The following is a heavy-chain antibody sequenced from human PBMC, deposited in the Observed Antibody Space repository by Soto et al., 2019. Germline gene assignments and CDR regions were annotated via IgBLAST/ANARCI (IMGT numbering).Heavy chain of an antibody. J-gene: IGHJ6*02. Sequence: XGSLRLSCSASGFTFSSYAMHWVRQAPGKGLEYVSVISSNGGSTYYADSVKGRFTISRDNSKNTLYLQMSSLRAEDTAVYYCVKDGGRVTPYYYYGMDVWGQGTTVTVPS. CDR3: VKDGGRVTPYYYYGMDV. V-gene: IGHV3-64D*06. CDR2: ISSNGGST. D-gene: IGHD2-15*01. CDR1: GFTFSSYA.